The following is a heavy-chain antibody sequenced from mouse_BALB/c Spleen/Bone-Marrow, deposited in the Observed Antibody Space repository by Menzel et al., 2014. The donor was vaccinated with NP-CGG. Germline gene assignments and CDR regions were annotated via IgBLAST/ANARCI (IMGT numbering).Heavy chain of an antibody. J-gene: IGHJ3*01. V-gene: IGHV6-6*02. Sequence: EVMLVESGGGLVQPGGSTKLSCIASGFTFSNYWMNWVRQSPEKGLDWVAEIRLKSHNYATHYAESVKGRFTISRDDSKSSVYLQMNTLRAEDTGIYFCTTGFAYWGQGTLVTVSA. CDR3: TTGFAY. CDR2: IRLKSHNYAT. CDR1: GFTFSNYW.